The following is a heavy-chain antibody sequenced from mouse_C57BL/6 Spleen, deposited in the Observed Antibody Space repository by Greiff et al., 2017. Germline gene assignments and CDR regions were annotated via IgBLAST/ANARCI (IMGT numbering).Heavy chain of an antibody. CDR3: ARIADTTVGTPYYYAMDY. CDR2: IWWVDDK. CDR1: GFSLRTFGMC. V-gene: IGHV8-8*01. D-gene: IGHD1-1*01. J-gene: IGHJ4*01. Sequence: QVTLKVSGPGILQPSQTLSLTCSFSGFSLRTFGMCVGWIRQPSGKGLERLAHIWWVDDKYYNPALKSPLTISKDTSKSQAFLNIANVDTADTATYYCARIADTTVGTPYYYAMDYWGQGTSVTVSS.